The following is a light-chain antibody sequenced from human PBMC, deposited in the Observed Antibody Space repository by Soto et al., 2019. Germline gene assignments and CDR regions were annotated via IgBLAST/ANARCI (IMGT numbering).Light chain of an antibody. CDR1: QSVSSSY. J-gene: IGKJ3*01. CDR3: QQRYNWPRT. Sequence: EIVLTQSPGTLSLSPGERATLSCRASQSVSSSYLAWYQQKPGQAPRLLIYDASNRATGIPARFSGSGSGTDFTLTISSLEPEDFAVYYCQQRYNWPRTFGPGTKVDIK. V-gene: IGKV3D-20*02. CDR2: DAS.